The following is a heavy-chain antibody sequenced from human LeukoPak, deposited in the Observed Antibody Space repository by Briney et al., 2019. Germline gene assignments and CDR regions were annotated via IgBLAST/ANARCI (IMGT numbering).Heavy chain of an antibody. CDR1: GSSIRTYTH. V-gene: IGHV4-38-2*02. CDR2: IHHTGKT. CDR3: LNSGSNYEAVS. J-gene: IGHJ5*02. Sequence: SETLSLTCTVSGSSIRTYTHWGWIRQPPGKGLEWIGSIHHTGKTYYNPSLESRVTISVDTSKNQFSLELSSVSAADTAFYFCLNSGSNYEAVSWGQGTLVTVSS. D-gene: IGHD5-18*01.